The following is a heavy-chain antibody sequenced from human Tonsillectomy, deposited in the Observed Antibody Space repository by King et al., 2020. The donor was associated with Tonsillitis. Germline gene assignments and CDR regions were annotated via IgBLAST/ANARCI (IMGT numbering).Heavy chain of an antibody. D-gene: IGHD3-16*01. CDR2: IKSKTDGGTK. J-gene: IGHJ3*02. CDR1: GLTFSNAW. V-gene: IGHV3-15*01. CDR3: TTRDYATGAFDI. Sequence: VQLVESGGGLVKPGGSLTLSCVASGLTFSNAWMTWVRQAPGKGLEWVGRIKSKTDGGTKDYAAPVKGRFTISRDDSKNTLFLQMNSLKTKDTAVYYCTTRDYATGAFDIWGQGTMVTVSS.